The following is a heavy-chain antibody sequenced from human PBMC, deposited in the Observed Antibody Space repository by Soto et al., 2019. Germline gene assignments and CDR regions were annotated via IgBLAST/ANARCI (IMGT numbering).Heavy chain of an antibody. CDR2: IIPIFGTA. Sequence: ASVKVSCKASGGTFSSYAISWVRQAPGQGLEWMGGIIPIFGTANYAQKFQGRVTITADESTSTAYMELSRLRSEDTAVYYCAREEEWLTNGKNFDYCGQRTLVTVCS. D-gene: IGHD6-19*01. CDR1: GGTFSSYA. J-gene: IGHJ4*02. CDR3: AREEEWLTNGKNFDY. V-gene: IGHV1-69*13.